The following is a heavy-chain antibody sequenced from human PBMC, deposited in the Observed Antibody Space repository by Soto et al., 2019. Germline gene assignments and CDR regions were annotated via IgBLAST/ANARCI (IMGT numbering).Heavy chain of an antibody. J-gene: IGHJ3*02. V-gene: IGHV3-73*01. CDR3: TSYNSVSNPGFDI. CDR2: VRSKTTNFAT. D-gene: IGHD6-19*01. Sequence: GESLKISCAASGFTFSDSALHWVRQAPGKGLEWVGRVRSKTTNFATAYAASVNGRFTISRDDSKNTAYLQMNSLKTEDTAVYYCTSYNSVSNPGFDIWGQGTMVTVS. CDR1: GFTFSDSA.